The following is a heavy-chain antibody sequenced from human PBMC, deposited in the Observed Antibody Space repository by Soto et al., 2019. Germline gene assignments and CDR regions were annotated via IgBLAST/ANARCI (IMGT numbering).Heavy chain of an antibody. Sequence: EVQLVESGGGLVQPGRSLRLSCAASGFTFDDYAMHWVRQAPGKGLERVSGISWNSGSIGYADSVKGRFTISRDNAKNSLYLQMNSLRAEDTALYYCAKDMGEYSSSSGGFDYWGQGTLVTVSS. CDR2: ISWNSGSI. J-gene: IGHJ4*02. CDR1: GFTFDDYA. D-gene: IGHD6-6*01. CDR3: AKDMGEYSSSSGGFDY. V-gene: IGHV3-9*01.